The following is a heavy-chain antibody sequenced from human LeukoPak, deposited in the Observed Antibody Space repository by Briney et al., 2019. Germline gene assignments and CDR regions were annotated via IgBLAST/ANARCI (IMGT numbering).Heavy chain of an antibody. CDR1: GFTYSSYN. J-gene: IGHJ3*02. D-gene: IGHD2-2*01. CDR2: ISSSRSYI. CDR3: VGRTSWYDAFDI. Sequence: EGSLRLSCAASGFTYSSYNMNWVRQAPGKGLEWVSSISSSRSYIYYADSVRGRFTIFRDNAKNSLYLQMNRLRAEDTAVYYCVGRTSWYDAFDIWGQGTMVTVSS. V-gene: IGHV3-21*01.